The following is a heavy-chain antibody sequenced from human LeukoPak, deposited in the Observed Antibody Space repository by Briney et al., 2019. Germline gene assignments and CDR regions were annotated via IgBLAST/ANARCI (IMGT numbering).Heavy chain of an antibody. CDR1: GFTFSSYW. J-gene: IGHJ4*02. D-gene: IGHD2-8*01. CDR2: IKQDGSEK. CDR3: AKGGRGNGEVY. V-gene: IGHV3-7*01. Sequence: GGSLRLSCAASGFTFSSYWMNWVRQAPGKGLEWVANIKQDGSEKNYVDSVKGRFTISRDNAKSSLFLQMNDLRAEDTAVYYCAKGGRGNGEVYWGQGTLVTVSS.